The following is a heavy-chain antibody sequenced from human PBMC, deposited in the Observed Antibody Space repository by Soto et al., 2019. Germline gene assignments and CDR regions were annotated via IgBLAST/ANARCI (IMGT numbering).Heavy chain of an antibody. D-gene: IGHD2-15*01. V-gene: IGHV1-18*01. CDR3: ARGGGDCSGGSCYRPENYYGMDV. CDR1: GYTFISYG. Sequence: GASVKVSCKASGYTFISYGISWVRQAPGQGLEWMGWISPYNDDTKYSQKIQGRVSLTTDTSTRTAYMELRSLRSDDTAVYYCARGGGDCSGGSCYRPENYYGMDVWG. J-gene: IGHJ6*02. CDR2: ISPYNDDT.